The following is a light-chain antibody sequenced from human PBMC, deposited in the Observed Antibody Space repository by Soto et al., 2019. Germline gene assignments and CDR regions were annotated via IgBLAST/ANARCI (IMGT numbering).Light chain of an antibody. V-gene: IGKV3-15*01. CDR1: QSISRN. CDR3: QQYNNWPGWA. J-gene: IGKJ1*01. Sequence: EIVMTQSPATLSVSPGERVTLSCRASQSISRNLAWYQQKPGQAPRLLVYGASTRATGIPARFSCSGSGTEFTLTISSLQSEDFAVYYCQQYNNWPGWAFGQGTKVEIK. CDR2: GAS.